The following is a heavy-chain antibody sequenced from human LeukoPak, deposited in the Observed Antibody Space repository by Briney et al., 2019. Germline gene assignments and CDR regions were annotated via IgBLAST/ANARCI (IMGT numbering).Heavy chain of an antibody. Sequence: GGSLRLSCAASGFTFSSYWMSWVRQAPGKGLEWVASIKRDGSEKYYVDSVKGRFTISRDNAKNSLYLQMNSLRAEDTAVYYCAREGSSWSPFGYWGQGTRVTVSS. CDR3: AREGSSWSPFGY. CDR1: GFTFSSYW. D-gene: IGHD6-13*01. V-gene: IGHV3-7*03. J-gene: IGHJ4*02. CDR2: IKRDGSEK.